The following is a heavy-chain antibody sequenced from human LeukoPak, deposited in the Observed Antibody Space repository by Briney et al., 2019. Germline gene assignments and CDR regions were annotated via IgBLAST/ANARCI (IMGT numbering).Heavy chain of an antibody. CDR2: ISYDGSNK. CDR3: ARDRYYDSSGYYVVY. CDR1: GFTFSSYA. J-gene: IGHJ4*02. D-gene: IGHD3-22*01. V-gene: IGHV3-30*01. Sequence: LGGSLRLSCAASGFTFSSYAMQWVRQAPGKGLEWVAVISYDGSNKYYADSVKGRFTISRDNSKNTLYLQMNSLRAEDTAVYYCARDRYYDSSGYYVVYWGQGTLVTVSS.